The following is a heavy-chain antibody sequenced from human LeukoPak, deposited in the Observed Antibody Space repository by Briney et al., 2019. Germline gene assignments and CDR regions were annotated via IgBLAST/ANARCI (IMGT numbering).Heavy chain of an antibody. V-gene: IGHV4-34*01. Sequence: SETLSLTCAVYGGSFSGYYWSWIRQPPGKGLEWIGEINHSGSTNYNPSLKSRVTISVDTSKNQFSLKLSSVTAADTAVYYCARAFVLLWFGPSPNWFDPWGQGTLVTVSS. D-gene: IGHD3-10*01. CDR3: ARAFVLLWFGPSPNWFDP. CDR1: GGSFSGYY. J-gene: IGHJ5*02. CDR2: INHSGST.